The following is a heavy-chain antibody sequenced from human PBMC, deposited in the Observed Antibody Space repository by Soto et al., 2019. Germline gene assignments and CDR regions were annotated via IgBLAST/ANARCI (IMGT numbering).Heavy chain of an antibody. CDR3: ARETQEHEYSYGIDY. J-gene: IGHJ4*02. D-gene: IGHD5-18*01. CDR1: GGSISSCDYS. CDR2: IYYSGNT. Sequence: QVQLQESGPGLVKPSQTLSLTCTVSGGSISSCDYSWSWIRQPPGKGLERIGYIYYSGNTYYNPSPKSRVTTSVYTSKNQFSLKLSSVTAADTAMYYCARETQEHEYSYGIDYLVQGTLVTVSS. V-gene: IGHV4-30-4*01.